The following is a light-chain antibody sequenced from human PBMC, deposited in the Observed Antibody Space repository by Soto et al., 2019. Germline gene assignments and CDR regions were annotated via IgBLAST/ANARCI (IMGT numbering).Light chain of an antibody. J-gene: IGKJ2*01. CDR2: AAS. V-gene: IGKV3-20*01. Sequence: EIVLTQSPGTLSLSPGERATLSCRASQSIDSSYLAWYQQIPGQAPRLLIYAASSRATGFPDRFSGSGSGTHFILTISNLETEDFAVYYCHQYGGLPWYTFGQGTKLEIK. CDR3: HQYGGLPWYT. CDR1: QSIDSSY.